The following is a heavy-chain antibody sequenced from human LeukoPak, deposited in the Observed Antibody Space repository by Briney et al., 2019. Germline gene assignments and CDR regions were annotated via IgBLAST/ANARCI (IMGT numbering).Heavy chain of an antibody. J-gene: IGHJ4*02. D-gene: IGHD3-3*01. Sequence: SETLSLTRAVYGGSFSGYYWSWIRQPPGKGLEWIGEINHSGSTNYNPSLKSRVTISVDASKNQFSLKLSSVTAADTAVYYCARRRGSFLEWLFEDYWGQGTLVTVSS. CDR2: INHSGST. CDR1: GGSFSGYY. V-gene: IGHV4-34*01. CDR3: ARRRGSFLEWLFEDY.